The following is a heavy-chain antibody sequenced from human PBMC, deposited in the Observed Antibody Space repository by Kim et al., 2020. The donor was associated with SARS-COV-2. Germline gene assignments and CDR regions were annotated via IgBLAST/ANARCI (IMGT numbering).Heavy chain of an antibody. CDR1: GGSISSGGYY. J-gene: IGHJ6*02. V-gene: IGHV4-31*03. CDR3: ATERVTTVTTGNLEGGVRYGMDV. Sequence: SETLSLTCTVSGGSISSGGYYWSWIRQHPGKGLEWIGYIYYSGSTYYNPSLKSRVTISVNTSKNQFSLKLSSVTAADTAVYYCATERVTTVTTGNLEGGVRYGMDVWGQGTTVTVSS. CDR2: IYYSGST. D-gene: IGHD4-17*01.